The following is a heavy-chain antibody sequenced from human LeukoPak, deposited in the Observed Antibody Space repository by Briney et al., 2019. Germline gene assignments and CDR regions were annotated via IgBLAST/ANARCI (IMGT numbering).Heavy chain of an antibody. CDR1: GYSFTSYW. CDR3: ARITTGTTSFDY. CDR2: IDPSDSYT. V-gene: IGHV5-10-1*01. J-gene: IGHJ4*02. Sequence: LGESLMISCKGSGYSFTSYWISWVRQMPGKGLEWMGRIDPSDSYTNYSPSFQGHVTISADKSISTAYLQWSSLKASDTAMYYCARITTGTTSFDYWGQGTLVTVSS. D-gene: IGHD1-1*01.